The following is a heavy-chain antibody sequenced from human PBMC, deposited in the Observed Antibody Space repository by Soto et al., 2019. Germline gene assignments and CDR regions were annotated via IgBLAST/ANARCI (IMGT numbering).Heavy chain of an antibody. Sequence: QVQLQQWGAGLLKPSETLSLTCAVYSGSFSDYYWSWIRQPPGKGLEWIGEINHRASTNYNPSLKSRVTISVDTSKTQFSLKLSSVTAADTAVYFCARGRGTMVRGVYFDNWGQGTLVTVSS. CDR2: INHRAST. V-gene: IGHV4-34*01. CDR3: ARGRGTMVRGVYFDN. D-gene: IGHD3-10*01. J-gene: IGHJ4*02. CDR1: SGSFSDYY.